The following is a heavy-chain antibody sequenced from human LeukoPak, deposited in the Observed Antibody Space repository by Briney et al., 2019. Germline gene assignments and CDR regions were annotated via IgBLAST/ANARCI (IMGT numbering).Heavy chain of an antibody. J-gene: IGHJ4*02. CDR3: ARGAFYYYDSSGYYVLDY. CDR2: IYYSGST. Sequence: SETLSLTCTVSGGSISSYYWSWIRQPPGKGLEWIGYIYYSGSTNYNPSLKSRVTISVDTSKNQFSLKLSSVTAADTAVYYCARGAFYYYDSSGYYVLDYWGQGTLVTVSS. V-gene: IGHV4-59*01. CDR1: GGSISSYY. D-gene: IGHD3-22*01.